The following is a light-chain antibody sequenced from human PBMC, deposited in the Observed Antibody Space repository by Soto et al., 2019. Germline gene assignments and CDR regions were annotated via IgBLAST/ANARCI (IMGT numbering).Light chain of an antibody. V-gene: IGKV1-5*01. Sequence: DIQMTQSPSTLPASVGDRVTITCRASQSISGRLAWSQQKPGKAPKLQVYDASNLETGVPSRFSGSGSGTEFTLTISTLQPDDFATYYCHQYDSYPWTFGQGTKVEIK. J-gene: IGKJ1*01. CDR1: QSISGR. CDR3: HQYDSYPWT. CDR2: DAS.